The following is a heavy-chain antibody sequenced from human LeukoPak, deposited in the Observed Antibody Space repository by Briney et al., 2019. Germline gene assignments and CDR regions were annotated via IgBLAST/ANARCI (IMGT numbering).Heavy chain of an antibody. Sequence: GGSLRLSCAASGFTFSSYWMHWVRQAPGKGLVWVSRINSDGSSTSYADSVKGRFIISRDNAKNTLYLQMNSLRADDTAVYYCARVVAAAGNNWFDPWGQGTLVTVSS. CDR2: INSDGSST. J-gene: IGHJ5*02. D-gene: IGHD6-13*01. V-gene: IGHV3-74*01. CDR3: ARVVAAAGNNWFDP. CDR1: GFTFSSYW.